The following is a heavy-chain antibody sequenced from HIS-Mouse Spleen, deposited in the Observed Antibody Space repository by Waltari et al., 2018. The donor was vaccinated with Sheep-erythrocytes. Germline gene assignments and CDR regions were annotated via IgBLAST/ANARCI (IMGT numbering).Heavy chain of an antibody. V-gene: IGHV1-69*04. Sequence: QVQLVQSGAEVKKPGSSVKVSCKASGGTFSSYAISWVRQAPGQGLEWMERIVPNLGIANYAQKFQGRVTITADKSTSTAYMELSSLRSEDTAVDYCAQTGATTPHFDYWGQGTLVTVSS. CDR2: IVPNLGIA. CDR1: GGTFSSYA. D-gene: IGHD1-26*01. J-gene: IGHJ4*02. CDR3: AQTGATTPHFDY.